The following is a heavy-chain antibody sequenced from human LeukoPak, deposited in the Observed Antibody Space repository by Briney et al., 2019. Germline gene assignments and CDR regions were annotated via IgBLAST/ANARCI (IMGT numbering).Heavy chain of an antibody. V-gene: IGHV3-48*04. D-gene: IGHD2-2*02. Sequence: QTGGSLRLSCAASGFTFSSYAMSWVRQAPGKGLEWVSYISSSGSTIYYADSVKGRFTISRDNAKNSLYLQMNSLRAEDTAMYYCARRATEAAIGFGAFDIWGQGTMVTVSS. CDR3: ARRATEAAIGFGAFDI. CDR2: ISSSGSTI. J-gene: IGHJ3*02. CDR1: GFTFSSYA.